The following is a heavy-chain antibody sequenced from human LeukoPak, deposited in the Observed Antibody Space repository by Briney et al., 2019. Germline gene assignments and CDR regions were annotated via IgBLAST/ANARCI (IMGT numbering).Heavy chain of an antibody. Sequence: ASVKVSCKAPGDTFTGYYMHWVRQAPGQGLERMGWINPNSGGTNYAQKFQGRVTMTRDTSISTAYMELSRLRSDDTAVYYCAREGPRRRFGESNWFDPWGQGTLVTVSS. D-gene: IGHD3-10*01. CDR3: AREGPRRRFGESNWFDP. J-gene: IGHJ5*02. V-gene: IGHV1-2*02. CDR1: GDTFTGYY. CDR2: INPNSGGT.